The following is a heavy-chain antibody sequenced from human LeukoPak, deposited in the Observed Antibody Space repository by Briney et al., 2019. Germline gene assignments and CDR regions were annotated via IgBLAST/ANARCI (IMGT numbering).Heavy chain of an antibody. CDR3: ARGGSYLSAFDI. D-gene: IGHD1-26*01. Sequence: GGSLRLSCAASGFTFSDYYMSWIRQAPGKGLEWVSYITTSGGTIYYADSVKGRFTISRDNARNSLYLQMNSLRAEDTAVYYCARGGSYLSAFDIWGQGTMVTVSS. CDR1: GFTFSDYY. J-gene: IGHJ3*02. V-gene: IGHV3-11*04. CDR2: ITTSGGTI.